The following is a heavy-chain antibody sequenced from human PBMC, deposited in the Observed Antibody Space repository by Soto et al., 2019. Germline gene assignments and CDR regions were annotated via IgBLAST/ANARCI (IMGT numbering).Heavy chain of an antibody. Sequence: QMQLVQSGPEVKKAGSSVKVSCKVSGGLFRTYGYSWVRQAPGQGLEWMGGIMPMFGTPNYAEKFQGRVTISADESTSTVYMEVSSLRSEDSGVYYCARPQRPSNFYHGMDV. D-gene: IGHD3-3*02. J-gene: IGHJ6*01. CDR2: IMPMFGTP. V-gene: IGHV1-69*01. CDR1: GGLFRTYG. CDR3: ARPQRPSNFYHGMDV.